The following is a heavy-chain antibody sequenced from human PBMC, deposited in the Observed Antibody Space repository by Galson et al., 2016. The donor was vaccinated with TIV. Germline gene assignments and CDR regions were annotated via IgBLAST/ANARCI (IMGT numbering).Heavy chain of an antibody. CDR2: INPKSGST. CDR1: GDTFSGYY. V-gene: IGHV1-2*02. CDR3: ARVVTGGYVDV. D-gene: IGHD3-16*01. Sequence: SVKVSCKASGDTFSGYYIYWVRQAPGQGLEWMGWINPKSGSTKYAQRFQGRVTMTRDTSISTAYMEVSWLRPDDTAVFYCARVVTGGYVDVWGKGTTVNVSS. J-gene: IGHJ6*04.